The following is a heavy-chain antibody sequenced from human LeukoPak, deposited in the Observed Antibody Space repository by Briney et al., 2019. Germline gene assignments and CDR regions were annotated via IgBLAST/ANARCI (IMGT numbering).Heavy chain of an antibody. Sequence: GGSLILSCGASGFTFSSYWMHWVRQAPGKGLVWVSRINTDGTTTDHADSVKGRFTISRDNAKNTLYVQMNSLRAEDTAVYFCARDPWGYRAGVMDFWGLGTLVTVSS. CDR2: INTDGTTT. D-gene: IGHD1-1*01. CDR1: GFTFSSYW. V-gene: IGHV3-74*01. J-gene: IGHJ4*02. CDR3: ARDPWGYRAGVMDF.